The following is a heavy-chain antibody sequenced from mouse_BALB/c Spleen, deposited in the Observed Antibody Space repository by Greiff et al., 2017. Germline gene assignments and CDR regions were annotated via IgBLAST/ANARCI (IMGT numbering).Heavy chain of an antibody. CDR2: ISSGSSTI. V-gene: IGHV5-17*02. CDR3: ARLGGYDGGFAY. Sequence: EVKLVESGGGLVQPGGSRKLSCAASGFTFSSFGMHWVRQAPEKGLEWVAYISSGSSTIYYADTVKGRFTISRDNPKNTLFLQMTSLRSEDTAMYYCARLGGYDGGFAYWGQGTLVTVSA. CDR1: GFTFSSFG. D-gene: IGHD2-2*01. J-gene: IGHJ3*01.